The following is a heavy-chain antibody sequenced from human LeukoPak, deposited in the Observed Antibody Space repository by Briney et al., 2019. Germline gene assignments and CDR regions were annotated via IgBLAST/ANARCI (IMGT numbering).Heavy chain of an antibody. CDR1: GYRFTSYS. Sequence: ASVKVSCKTSGYRFTSYSISWVRQAPGQGLEWMGWVSTYNDKKDYAQKFQGRVIMTTDTSTTTAYMELGSLRSDDTAVYYCARHSGSYAFDYWGQGTLVTVSS. V-gene: IGHV1-18*01. D-gene: IGHD1-26*01. J-gene: IGHJ4*02. CDR3: ARHSGSYAFDY. CDR2: VSTYNDKK.